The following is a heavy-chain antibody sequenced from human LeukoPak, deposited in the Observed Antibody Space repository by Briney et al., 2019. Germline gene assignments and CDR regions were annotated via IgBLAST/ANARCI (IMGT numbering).Heavy chain of an antibody. Sequence: GRSLRLSCAASGFSFSSYSMNWVRQAPGKGLEWVSYISSSDGTIYYADSVKGRFTISRDNAKNSLYLQMNSLRAEDTAVYYCARDAHRTGTSFDYWGQGTLVTVSS. CDR3: ARDAHRTGTSFDY. J-gene: IGHJ4*02. CDR2: ISSSDGTI. D-gene: IGHD3/OR15-3a*01. V-gene: IGHV3-48*01. CDR1: GFSFSSYS.